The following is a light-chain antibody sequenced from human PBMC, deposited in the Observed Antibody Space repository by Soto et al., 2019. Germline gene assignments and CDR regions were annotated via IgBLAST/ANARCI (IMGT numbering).Light chain of an antibody. CDR1: SSDIGGYNY. Sequence: QSVLTQPASVSGSPGQSITIPCTGTSSDIGGYNYVSWYQQFPGTAPKLMIYDVSNRPSGVSNRFSASKSGNTASLTISGLLAEDEATYYCSSYSSSSTLVLFGGGTKVTVL. CDR3: SSYSSSSTLVL. V-gene: IGLV2-14*01. CDR2: DVS. J-gene: IGLJ2*01.